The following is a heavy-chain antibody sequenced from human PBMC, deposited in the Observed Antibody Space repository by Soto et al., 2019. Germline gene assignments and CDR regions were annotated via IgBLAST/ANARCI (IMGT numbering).Heavy chain of an antibody. CDR3: AKDGYDYYGSGIPFLN. CDR1: GFTFSSYA. Sequence: GGSLRLSCAASGFTFSSYAMSWVRQAPGKGLEWVSAIRGSGGSTYYADSVKGRFTISRDNSKNTLYLQMNSLRAEDTAVYYCAKDGYDYYGSGIPFLNWGQGTLVTVSS. D-gene: IGHD3-10*01. J-gene: IGHJ4*02. V-gene: IGHV3-23*01. CDR2: IRGSGGST.